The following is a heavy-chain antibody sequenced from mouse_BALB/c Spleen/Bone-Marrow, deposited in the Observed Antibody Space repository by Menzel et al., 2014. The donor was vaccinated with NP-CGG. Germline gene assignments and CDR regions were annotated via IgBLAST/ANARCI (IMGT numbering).Heavy chain of an antibody. Sequence: DVHLVESGGGLVKSGGSLKLSCAASGFTFNNYGMSWVRQTPEKRLEWVATISSGGSYTFYPDSVKGRFTISRDNAKNDLYLQLSSLRSEDTALYYCARHAYYDQTEVSFVYWGQGTLVTVSA. CDR3: ARHAYYDQTEVSFVY. D-gene: IGHD2-4*01. V-gene: IGHV5-9-2*01. J-gene: IGHJ3*01. CDR1: GFTFNNYG. CDR2: ISSGGSYT.